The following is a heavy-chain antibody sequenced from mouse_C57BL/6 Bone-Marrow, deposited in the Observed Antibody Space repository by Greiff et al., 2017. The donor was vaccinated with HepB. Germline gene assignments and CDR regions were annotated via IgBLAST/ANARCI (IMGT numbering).Heavy chain of an antibody. CDR3: ARERGSNYVRAMDY. CDR1: GYSITSGYY. V-gene: IGHV3-6*01. J-gene: IGHJ4*01. CDR2: ISYDGSN. Sequence: DVHLVESGPGLVKPSQSLSLTCSVTGYSITSGYYWNWIRQFPGNKLEWMGYISYDGSNNYNPSLKNRISITRDTSKNQFFLKLNSVTTEDTATYYCARERGSNYVRAMDYWGQGTSVTVSS. D-gene: IGHD2-5*01.